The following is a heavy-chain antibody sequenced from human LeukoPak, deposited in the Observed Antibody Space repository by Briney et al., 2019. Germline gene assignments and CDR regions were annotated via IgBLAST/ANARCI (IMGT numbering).Heavy chain of an antibody. Sequence: GGSLRLSCAASGFTFSSYAMSWVRQAPGKGLEWVSAISGSGGSTYYADSVKGRFTISRDNSKDTLYLRMNSLRAEDTAVYYCAKVSHSGSWITLYYYYYYMDVWGKGTTVTVSS. V-gene: IGHV3-23*01. CDR1: GFTFSSYA. CDR3: AKVSHSGSWITLYYYYYYMDV. D-gene: IGHD6-13*01. J-gene: IGHJ6*03. CDR2: ISGSGGST.